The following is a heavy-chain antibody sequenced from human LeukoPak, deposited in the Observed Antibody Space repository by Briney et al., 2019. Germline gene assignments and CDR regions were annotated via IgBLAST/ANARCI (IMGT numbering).Heavy chain of an antibody. CDR1: GYTFTSYY. CDR2: INPSGGST. Sequence: ASVKVSCKASGYTFTSYYMHWVRQAPGQGLEWMGIINPSGGSTSYAQKFQGRVTMTRDTSTSAVYMELSSLRSEDTAVYYCARDRGLTGYAPDWCFDYWGQGTLVTVSS. V-gene: IGHV1-46*01. D-gene: IGHD3-9*01. CDR3: ARDRGLTGYAPDWCFDY. J-gene: IGHJ4*02.